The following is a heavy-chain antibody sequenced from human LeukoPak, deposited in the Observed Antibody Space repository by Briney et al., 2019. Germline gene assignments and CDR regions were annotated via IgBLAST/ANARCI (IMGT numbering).Heavy chain of an antibody. CDR1: GFSISSHY. J-gene: IGHJ5*02. Sequence: SETLTLTCTVSGFSISSHYWSWIRQPPGKGLEWIWYIYYSGSTNYNPSLKSRVTISVDTSKNQFSLKLSSVTAADTAVYYCARGHCSSSSCSRNWFDPWGQGTLVTVSS. D-gene: IGHD2-2*01. V-gene: IGHV4-59*11. CDR2: IYYSGST. CDR3: ARGHCSSSSCSRNWFDP.